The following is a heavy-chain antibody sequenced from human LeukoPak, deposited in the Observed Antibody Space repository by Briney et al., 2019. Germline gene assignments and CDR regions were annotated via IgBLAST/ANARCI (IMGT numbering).Heavy chain of an antibody. CDR2: ISSISSYI. CDR1: GFTFSSYS. V-gene: IGHV3-21*01. CDR3: ARNSSSWYYFDY. D-gene: IGHD6-13*01. Sequence: GGSLRLSCAASGFTFSSYSMNWVRQAPGKGLEWVASISSISSYIYYAHSVKGRFTISRDNAKNSLYLQMNSLRAEDTAVYYCARNSSSWYYFDYRGQGTLVTVSS. J-gene: IGHJ4*02.